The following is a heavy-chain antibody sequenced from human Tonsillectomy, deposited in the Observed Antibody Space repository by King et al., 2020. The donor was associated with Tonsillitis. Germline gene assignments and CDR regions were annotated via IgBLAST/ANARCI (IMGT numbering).Heavy chain of an antibody. J-gene: IGHJ6*02. D-gene: IGHD1-7*01. V-gene: IGHV3-30-3*01. CDR3: AREGITGTTGGIYYYYGMDV. CDR1: GFTFSSYA. CDR2: ISYVGSNK. Sequence: QVQLVESGGGVVQPGRSLRLSCAASGFTFSSYAMHWVRQAPGTGLEWVAGISYVGSNKYYADSVKGRFTISRDNSKNTLYLQMNSLRAEDTAVYYCAREGITGTTGGIYYYYGMDVWGQGTTVTVSS.